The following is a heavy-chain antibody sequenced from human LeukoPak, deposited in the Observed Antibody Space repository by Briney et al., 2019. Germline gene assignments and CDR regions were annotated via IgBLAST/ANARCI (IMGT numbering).Heavy chain of an antibody. CDR3: ARGDFWSGYQRQSPLNY. Sequence: SVKVSCKASGGTFSSYAISWVRQAPGQGLEWMGGITPIFGTANYAQKFQGRVTITADESTSTAYMELSSLRSEDTAVYYCARGDFWSGYQRQSPLNYWGQGTLATVSS. J-gene: IGHJ4*02. V-gene: IGHV1-69*13. CDR2: ITPIFGTA. D-gene: IGHD3-3*01. CDR1: GGTFSSYA.